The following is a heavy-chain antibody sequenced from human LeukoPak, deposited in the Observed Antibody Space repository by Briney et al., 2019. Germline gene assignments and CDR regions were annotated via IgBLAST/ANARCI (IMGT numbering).Heavy chain of an antibody. CDR3: ARDGYYDFWSGYYTRGYFDY. D-gene: IGHD3-3*01. CDR1: GFTFSSYS. Sequence: GGSLRLSCAASGFTFSSYSMNWVRQAPGKGLEWVSYISSSSSTIYYADSVKGRFTISRGNAKNSLYLQMNSLRAEDTAVYYCARDGYYDFWSGYYTRGYFDYWGQGTLVTVSS. CDR2: ISSSSSTI. V-gene: IGHV3-48*01. J-gene: IGHJ4*02.